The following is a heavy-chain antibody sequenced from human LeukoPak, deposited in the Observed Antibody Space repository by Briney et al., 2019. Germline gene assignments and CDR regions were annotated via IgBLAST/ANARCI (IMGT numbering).Heavy chain of an antibody. Sequence: PGGSLRLSCAASGFTFSSYEMNWVRQAPGKGLEWVSYISSSGSTIYYADSVKGRFTISRDNAKNSLYLQTNSLRAEDTAVYYCARERMVRGAIYYYYYGMDVWGQGTTVTVSS. CDR2: ISSSGSTI. D-gene: IGHD3-10*01. V-gene: IGHV3-48*03. J-gene: IGHJ6*02. CDR1: GFTFSSYE. CDR3: ARERMVRGAIYYYYYGMDV.